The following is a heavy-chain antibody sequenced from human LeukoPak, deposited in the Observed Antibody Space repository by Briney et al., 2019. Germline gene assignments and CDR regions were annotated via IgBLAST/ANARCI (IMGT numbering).Heavy chain of an antibody. D-gene: IGHD6-19*01. Sequence: GGSLRLSCAASGFTFSNYWMHWVRQGPGKGLVSASCISPGGSGTDYADSVKGRFTMSRDNAKNTLYLQMNSLRDEDTAVYFCVRGSSDWNGLDYWGQGTPVTVSS. CDR1: GFTFSNYW. CDR2: ISPGGSGT. V-gene: IGHV3-74*01. J-gene: IGHJ4*02. CDR3: VRGSSDWNGLDY.